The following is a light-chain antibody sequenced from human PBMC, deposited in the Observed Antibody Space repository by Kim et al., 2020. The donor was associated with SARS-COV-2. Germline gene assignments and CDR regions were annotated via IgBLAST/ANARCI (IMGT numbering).Light chain of an antibody. CDR1: QDSSKRVAWYQQRPRQGISNY. V-gene: IGKV1-27*01. J-gene: IGKJ1*01. CDR3: QQYDSAPWT. CDR2: AAS. Sequence: DTQMTQSPSSLSASVGDSVTITCRASQDSSKRVAWYQQRPRQGISNYLAWYQQRPGKVPKLLIYAASTLQSGVPSRISGSGSGTDFALTMSSLQPEDVATFYCQQYDSAPWTFGQGTKVDI.